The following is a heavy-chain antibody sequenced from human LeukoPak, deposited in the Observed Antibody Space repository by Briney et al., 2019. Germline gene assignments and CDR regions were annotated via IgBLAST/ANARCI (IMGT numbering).Heavy chain of an antibody. Sequence: GGALRLSRAASVFTLSGNYMSWVRQAPGKGGEWVSVIYSGGDTYSADSVKGRFTTSRDNSKNTLYLQMNSLRAEDTAVYYCARGRRDYGDYPYWGQGTLVTVSS. V-gene: IGHV3-53*01. CDR3: ARGRRDYGDYPY. J-gene: IGHJ4*02. CDR1: VFTLSGNY. D-gene: IGHD4-17*01. CDR2: IYSGGDT.